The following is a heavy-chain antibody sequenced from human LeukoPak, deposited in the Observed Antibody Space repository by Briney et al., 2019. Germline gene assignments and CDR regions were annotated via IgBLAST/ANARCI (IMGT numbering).Heavy chain of an antibody. D-gene: IGHD4-17*01. Sequence: GGSLRLSCAASGFTFSTYWMHWVRREPGKGLVWVSRINSDGSSTIYADSVKGRFTISRDNTKNTLYPQMDSLRVEDTAVYYCVGVTTTTLFDCWGQGTLVTVSS. J-gene: IGHJ4*02. CDR3: VGVTTTTLFDC. CDR1: GFTFSTYW. V-gene: IGHV3-74*01. CDR2: INSDGSST.